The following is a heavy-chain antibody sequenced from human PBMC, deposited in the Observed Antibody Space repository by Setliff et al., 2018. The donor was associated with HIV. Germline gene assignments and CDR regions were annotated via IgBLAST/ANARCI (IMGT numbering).Heavy chain of an antibody. V-gene: IGHV4-59*01. D-gene: IGHD2-2*01. Sequence: PSETVSLTCSVPSGSISVYYWSWVRQPPGRGLEWIGYVSYSGSTSYNPTLNSRVTMSVDTSRDQFSLKLSSVTAADTAVYYCARARGRAQLSYYFDYWGQGRLVTAPQ. CDR3: ARARGRAQLSYYFDY. CDR1: SGSISVYY. CDR2: VSYSGST. J-gene: IGHJ4*02.